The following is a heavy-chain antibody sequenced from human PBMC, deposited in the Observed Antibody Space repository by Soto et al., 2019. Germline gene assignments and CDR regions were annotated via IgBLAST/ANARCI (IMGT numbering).Heavy chain of an antibody. CDR1: GGTFSSYT. J-gene: IGHJ3*02. Sequence: SVKVSCKASGGTFSSYTISWVRQAPGEGLEWMGRIIPILGIANYAQKFQGRVTITADKCTSTAYMELSSLRSEDTAVYYCARFYGDNSAFDIWGQGTMVTVSS. CDR3: ARFYGDNSAFDI. D-gene: IGHD4-17*01. CDR2: IIPILGIA. V-gene: IGHV1-69*02.